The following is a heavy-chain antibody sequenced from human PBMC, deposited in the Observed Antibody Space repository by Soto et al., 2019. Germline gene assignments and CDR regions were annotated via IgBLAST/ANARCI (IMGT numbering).Heavy chain of an antibody. V-gene: IGHV4-34*02. CDR1: GGSLSNYY. CDR3: APSKIYFFQSGGYHHVPLGF. CDR2: IYHSGST. J-gene: IGHJ4*02. D-gene: IGHD2-15*01. Sequence: QVQLQQWGAGLLKPSETLSLTCAVSGGSLSNYYWSWIRQPPGKGLEWIGEIYHSGSTNYNPSLKSRVTISVVTSTHQFYQKLSSVTAAAAAVYYCAPSKIYFFQSGGYHHVPLGFWGQGTVVTVSS.